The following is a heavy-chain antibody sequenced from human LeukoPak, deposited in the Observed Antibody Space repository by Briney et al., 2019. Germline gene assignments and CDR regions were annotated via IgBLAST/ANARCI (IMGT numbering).Heavy chain of an antibody. CDR2: IWYDGSNK. J-gene: IGHJ4*02. CDR3: AKDYYDRDYFDY. CDR1: GFTFSSYG. Sequence: PGGSLRLSCAASGFTFSSYGMHWVRQAPGKGLEWVAVIWYDGSNKYYADSVKGRFTNSRDNSKNTLYLQMNSLRAEDTAVYYCAKDYYDRDYFDYWGQGTLVTVSS. V-gene: IGHV3-33*06. D-gene: IGHD3-22*01.